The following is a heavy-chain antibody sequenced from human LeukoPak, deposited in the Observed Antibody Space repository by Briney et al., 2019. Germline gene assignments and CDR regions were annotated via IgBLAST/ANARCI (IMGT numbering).Heavy chain of an antibody. CDR3: AKGTYYYDSSGEFDY. J-gene: IGHJ4*02. CDR1: GFTFSSYG. V-gene: IGHV3-30*02. D-gene: IGHD3-22*01. CDR2: IRYDGSNK. Sequence: GGFLRLSCAASGFTFSSYGMHWVRQAPGKGLEWVAFIRYDGSNKYYADSVKGRFTISRDNSKNTLYLQMNGLRAEDTAVYYCAKGTYYYDSSGEFDYWGQGTLVTVSS.